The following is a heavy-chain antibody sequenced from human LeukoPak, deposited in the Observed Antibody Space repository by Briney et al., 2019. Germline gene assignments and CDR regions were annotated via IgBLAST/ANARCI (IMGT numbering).Heavy chain of an antibody. J-gene: IGHJ3*02. CDR2: IYSGGST. CDR3: AREFSGTDAFDI. V-gene: IGHV3-53*01. CDR1: GFTVSSNY. Sequence: GGSLRLSCAASGFTVSSNYMSWVRQAPGKGLEWVSVIYSGGSTYYADSVKGRFTISRDNSENTLYLQMNSLRAEDTAVYYCAREFSGTDAFDIWGQGTMVTVSS.